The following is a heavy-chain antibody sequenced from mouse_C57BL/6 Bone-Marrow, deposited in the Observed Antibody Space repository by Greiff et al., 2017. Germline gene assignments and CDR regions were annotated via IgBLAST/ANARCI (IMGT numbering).Heavy chain of an antibody. CDR1: GYTFTDYE. Sequence: QVQLQQSGAERVRPGASVTLSCKASGYTFTDYEMHWVKQTPVHGLEWIGAIDPETGGTAYNQKFKGKAILTADKSSSTAYMELRSLTSEDSAVYYCTGMMVTTRDYYAMDYWGQGTSVTVSS. J-gene: IGHJ4*01. V-gene: IGHV1-15*01. CDR3: TGMMVTTRDYYAMDY. CDR2: IDPETGGT. D-gene: IGHD2-3*01.